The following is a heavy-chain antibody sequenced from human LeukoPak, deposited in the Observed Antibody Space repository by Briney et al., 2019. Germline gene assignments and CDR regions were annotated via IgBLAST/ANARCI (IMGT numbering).Heavy chain of an antibody. V-gene: IGHV4-30-4*08. Sequence: SETLSLTCTVSGGSISSGDYYWSWIRQPPGKGLEWIGYIYYSGSTYYNPSLKSRVTISVDTFKNQFSLKLSSETAADTAVYYCARRQGRIAAAGTHFDYWGQGTLVTVSS. J-gene: IGHJ4*02. CDR3: ARRQGRIAAAGTHFDY. D-gene: IGHD6-13*01. CDR2: IYYSGST. CDR1: GGSISSGDYY.